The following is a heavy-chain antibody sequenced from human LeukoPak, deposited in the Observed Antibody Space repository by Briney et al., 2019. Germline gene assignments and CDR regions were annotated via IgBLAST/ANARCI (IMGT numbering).Heavy chain of an antibody. D-gene: IGHD6-13*01. Sequence: AGGSLRLSCAASGFTFSSYSMNWVRQAPGKGLEWVSSISSSSSYIYYADSVKGRFTISRDNAKNSLYLQMNGLRAEDTAVYYCARDLVSAAGSDWFDPWGQGTLVTVSS. CDR1: GFTFSSYS. V-gene: IGHV3-21*01. J-gene: IGHJ5*02. CDR3: ARDLVSAAGSDWFDP. CDR2: ISSSSSYI.